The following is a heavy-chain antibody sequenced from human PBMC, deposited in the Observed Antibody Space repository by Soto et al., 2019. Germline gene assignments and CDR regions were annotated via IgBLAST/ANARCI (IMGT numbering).Heavy chain of an antibody. Sequence: GASVKVSCKASGYTLTSYDINWVRQATGQGLEWMGWMNPNSGKTGYAQKFQGRVTMTRNTSISTAYMELSSLRSEDTAVYYCARCYYGKADYYYFYMDVWGKGTTVTVPS. J-gene: IGHJ6*03. CDR1: GYTLTSYD. D-gene: IGHD3-22*01. CDR2: MNPNSGKT. V-gene: IGHV1-8*01. CDR3: ARCYYGKADYYYFYMDV.